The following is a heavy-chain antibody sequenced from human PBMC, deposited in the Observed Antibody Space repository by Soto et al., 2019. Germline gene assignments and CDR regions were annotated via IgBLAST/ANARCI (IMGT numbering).Heavy chain of an antibody. D-gene: IGHD3-3*01. CDR1: GFTFDDYA. J-gene: IGHJ6*02. V-gene: IGHV3-9*01. CDR3: AKCIPRYYDFGNGMDV. CDR2: ISWNSGSI. Sequence: EVQLVEDGGIMVQPGRSLRLSCAASGFTFDDYAMHWVRQAPGKGLEGVSGISWNSGSIGYADSVKGRFTISRDNEKNSLYLQMNSLRAEDKALYCCAKCIPRYYDFGNGMDVWGRRTTVTVSS.